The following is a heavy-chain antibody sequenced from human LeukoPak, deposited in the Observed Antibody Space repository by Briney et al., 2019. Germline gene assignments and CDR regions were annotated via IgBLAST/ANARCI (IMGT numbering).Heavy chain of an antibody. CDR2: IYYSGST. J-gene: IGHJ6*03. CDR3: ARVSAPQWEPTDYYYMDV. D-gene: IGHD1-26*01. Sequence: SETLSLTCTVSGGSISGYYWSWIRQPPGKGLEWIGYIYYSGSTNYNPSLKSRVTISVDTSKNQFSLKLSSVTAADTAVYYCARVSAPQWEPTDYYYMDVWGKGTTVTVSS. V-gene: IGHV4-59*01. CDR1: GGSISGYY.